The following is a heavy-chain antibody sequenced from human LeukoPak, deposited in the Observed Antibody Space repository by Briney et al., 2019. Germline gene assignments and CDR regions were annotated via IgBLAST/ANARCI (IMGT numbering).Heavy chain of an antibody. Sequence: GGSLRLSCAASGFTFDDYAMHWVRQAPGKGLEWVSGISWNSGSIGYADSVKGRFTISRDNAKNSLYLQMNSLRAEDTAVYYCAREGGDYCTNGVCYYYYMDVWGKGTTVTVSS. J-gene: IGHJ6*03. D-gene: IGHD2-8*01. CDR1: GFTFDDYA. CDR3: AREGGDYCTNGVCYYYYMDV. V-gene: IGHV3-9*01. CDR2: ISWNSGSI.